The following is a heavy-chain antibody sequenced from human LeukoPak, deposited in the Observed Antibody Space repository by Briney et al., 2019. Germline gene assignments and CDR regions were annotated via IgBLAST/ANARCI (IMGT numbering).Heavy chain of an antibody. CDR1: GFTFSDYY. CDR3: ANAGSYYYYYMDV. J-gene: IGHJ6*03. CDR2: ISYDGSNK. V-gene: IGHV3-30*18. D-gene: IGHD1-26*01. Sequence: PGGSLRLSCAASGFTFSDYYMSWIRQAPGKGLEWVAVISYDGSNKYYADSVKGRFTISSDNSKNTLYLQMNSLRAEDTAVYYCANAGSYYYYYMDVWGKGTTVTVSS.